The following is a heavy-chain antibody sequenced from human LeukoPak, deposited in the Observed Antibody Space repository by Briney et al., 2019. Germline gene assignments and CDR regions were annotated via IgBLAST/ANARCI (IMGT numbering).Heavy chain of an antibody. D-gene: IGHD3-22*01. V-gene: IGHV1-46*01. CDR2: INPSGGST. Sequence: ASVKVSCKASGYTFTSYGISWVRQAPGQGLEWMGIINPSGGSTSYAQKFQGRVTMTRDTSTSTVYMELSSLRSEDTAVYYCATAYYYDSSGYYYVSQPDYWGQGTLVTVSS. CDR3: ATAYYYDSSGYYYVSQPDY. CDR1: GYTFTSYG. J-gene: IGHJ4*02.